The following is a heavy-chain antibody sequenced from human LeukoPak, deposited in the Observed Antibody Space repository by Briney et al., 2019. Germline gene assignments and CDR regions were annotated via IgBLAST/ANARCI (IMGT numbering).Heavy chain of an antibody. Sequence: SETLSLTCAVYGGSFSGYYWSWIRQPPGKGLEWIGEINHSGSTNYNPSLKSRVTISVDTSKNQFSLRLSSVTAADTAVYYCARGHIAAAGNNLDHWGQGTLVTVSS. J-gene: IGHJ4*02. CDR3: ARGHIAAAGNNLDH. CDR2: INHSGST. D-gene: IGHD6-13*01. CDR1: GGSFSGYY. V-gene: IGHV4-34*01.